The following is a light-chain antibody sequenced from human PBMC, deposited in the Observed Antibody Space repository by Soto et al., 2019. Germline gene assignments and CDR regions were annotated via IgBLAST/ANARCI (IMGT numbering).Light chain of an antibody. Sequence: EIVMTQSPATLSVSPGETASLSCRASQSAGNFLAWYQQKPGQAPRLLIYYISTRATGIPARFSGSGSGTEFTLTINSLQSEYSAVDYGQPHNQWPITFGQGTRPEIK. CDR1: QSAGNF. CDR2: YIS. V-gene: IGKV3D-15*01. CDR3: QPHNQWPIT. J-gene: IGKJ5*01.